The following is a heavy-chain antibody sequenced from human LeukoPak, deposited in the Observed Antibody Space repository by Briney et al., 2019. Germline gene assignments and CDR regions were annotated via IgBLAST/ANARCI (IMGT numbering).Heavy chain of an antibody. D-gene: IGHD3-3*01. CDR2: INPSGGST. CDR1: GYTFTSYY. CDR3: ARAGPPTANYDSWSGYFF. J-gene: IGHJ4*02. Sequence: ASVKVSCKASGYTFTSYYMHWVRQAPGQGLEWMGIINPSGGSTTYAQQFQGRVTMTRDMSTSTVYMELSSLRSEDTAVYYCARAGPPTANYDSWSGYFFWGQGTLVTVSS. V-gene: IGHV1-46*01.